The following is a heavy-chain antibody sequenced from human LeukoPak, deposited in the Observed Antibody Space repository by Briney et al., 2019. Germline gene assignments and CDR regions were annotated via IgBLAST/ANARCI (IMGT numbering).Heavy chain of an antibody. CDR1: GGSISSYY. CDR3: ARLGVVGWFDP. CDR2: IYYSGST. V-gene: IGHV4-59*08. J-gene: IGHJ5*02. Sequence: PSETLSLTCTVSGGSISSYYRSWIRQPPGKGLEWIGYIYYSGSTYYNPSLKSRVTISVDTPKNQFSLKLSSVTAADTAVYYCARLGVVGWFDPWGQGTLVTVSS. D-gene: IGHD3-16*01.